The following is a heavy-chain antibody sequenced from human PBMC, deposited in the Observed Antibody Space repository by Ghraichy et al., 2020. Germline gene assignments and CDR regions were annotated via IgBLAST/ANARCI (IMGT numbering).Heavy chain of an antibody. J-gene: IGHJ6*02. CDR1: GFTFSSYA. Sequence: GGSLRLSCAASGFTFSSYAMSWVRQAPGKGLEWVSAISGSGGSTYYADSVKGRFTISRDNSKNTLYLQMNSLRAEDTAVCYCAKDPSYPAAMVFWYYYYGMDVWGQGTTVTVSS. CDR2: ISGSGGST. V-gene: IGHV3-23*01. D-gene: IGHD5-18*01. CDR3: AKDPSYPAAMVFWYYYYGMDV.